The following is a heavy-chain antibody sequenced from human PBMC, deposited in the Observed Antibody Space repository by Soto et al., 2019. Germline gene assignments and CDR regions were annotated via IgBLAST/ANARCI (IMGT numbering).Heavy chain of an antibody. CDR1: GGTFSSYA. V-gene: IGHV1-69*01. CDR3: VRQRSSYCSSTSCQGRFDP. J-gene: IGHJ5*02. D-gene: IGHD2-2*01. Sequence: QVQLVQSGAEVKKPGSSVKVSCKASGGTFSSYAISWVRQAPGQGLEWMGGIIPIFGTANYAQKFQGRVTITADESTSTAYMELSSLRSEDTAVYYCVRQRSSYCSSTSCQGRFDPWGQGTLVTVSS. CDR2: IIPIFGTA.